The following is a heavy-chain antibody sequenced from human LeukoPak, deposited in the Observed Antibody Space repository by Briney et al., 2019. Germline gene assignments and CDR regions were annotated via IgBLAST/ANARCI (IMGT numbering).Heavy chain of an antibody. CDR3: ARLIAATGRLYFDY. CDR1: GFTVSSSY. CDR2: IYSGGNT. V-gene: IGHV3-53*01. Sequence: GGSLRLSCAASGFTVSSSYMSWVRQAPGKGLEYVSVIYSGGNTYYAGSVKGRFTISRDNSKNTVYLQMSSLRAEDTAVYYCARLIAATGRLYFDYWGQGTLVTVSS. J-gene: IGHJ4*02. D-gene: IGHD6-13*01.